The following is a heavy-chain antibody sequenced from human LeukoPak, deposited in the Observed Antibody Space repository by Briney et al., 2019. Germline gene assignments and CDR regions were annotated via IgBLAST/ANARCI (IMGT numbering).Heavy chain of an antibody. V-gene: IGHV4-39*01. CDR3: ARQYCSSVTCWAYFDH. Sequence: SETLSLTCTVSGDSISSSGHYWGWIRQPPGKGLEWFGIIYHSGSTYYNPSLKSRVTISVDTSKNQFSLKLSSVTAADTAVYYCARQYCSSVTCWAYFDHWGQGTLVTVSS. CDR1: GDSISSSGHY. CDR2: IYHSGST. J-gene: IGHJ4*02. D-gene: IGHD2-2*01.